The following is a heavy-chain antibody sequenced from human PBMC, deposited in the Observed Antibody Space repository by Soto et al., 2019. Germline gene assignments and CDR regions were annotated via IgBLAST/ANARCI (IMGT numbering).Heavy chain of an antibody. CDR3: TTDSRGLGSSDFDY. V-gene: IGHV3-15*01. CDR2: IKSKTDGGTK. D-gene: IGHD1-26*01. Sequence: GGSLRLSCAASGFTFSNAWMSWVRQAPGKGLEWVGRIKSKTDGGTKDYAAPVTGRFTISRDDSKNTLYLQMNSLKTEDTAVDYCTTDSRGLGSSDFDYWGQGTMVTVSS. CDR1: GFTFSNAW. J-gene: IGHJ4*02.